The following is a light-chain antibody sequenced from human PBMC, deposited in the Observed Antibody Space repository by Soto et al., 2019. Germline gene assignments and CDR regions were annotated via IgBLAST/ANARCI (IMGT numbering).Light chain of an antibody. CDR2: DDN. V-gene: IGLV1-51*01. CDR3: GSWDSSLRAYV. CDR1: ISNIGGNS. J-gene: IGLJ1*01. Sequence: QSVLTQPPSVSAAPGQKVTISCSGSISNIGGNSVSWYQQLPGTAPKLLIYDDNKRPSGIPDRFSGSKSGTSATLGITGFQTGDEADYYCGSWDSSLRAYVFRTGTKVTVL.